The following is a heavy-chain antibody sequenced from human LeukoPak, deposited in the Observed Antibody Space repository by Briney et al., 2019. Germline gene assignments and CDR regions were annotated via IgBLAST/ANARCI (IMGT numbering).Heavy chain of an antibody. D-gene: IGHD3-22*01. J-gene: IGHJ3*02. V-gene: IGHV3-21*01. Sequence: GGSLRLSCAASGFAFSSYSMNWVRQAPGKGLEWVSSISSRSYIYYADSVKGRFTISRDNAKNSLYLQMNSLRAEDTAVYYCARGTGYYDSSGYYSSLHAFDIWGQGTMVTVSS. CDR2: ISSRSYI. CDR3: ARGTGYYDSSGYYSSLHAFDI. CDR1: GFAFSSYS.